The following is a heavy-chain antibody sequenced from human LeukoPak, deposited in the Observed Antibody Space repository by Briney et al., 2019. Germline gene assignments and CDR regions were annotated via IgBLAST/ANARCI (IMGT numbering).Heavy chain of an antibody. CDR1: GGSISSYY. CDR3: ARRVVVPAAQPGHYYYYYMDV. Sequence: PSETLSLTCTVSGGSISSYYWSWIRQPPGKGLEWIGYIYTSGSTNYNPSLKSRVTISVDTSKNQFSLKLSSVTAANTAVYYCARRVVVPAAQPGHYYYYYMDVWGKGTTVTVSS. CDR2: IYTSGST. J-gene: IGHJ6*03. D-gene: IGHD2-2*01. V-gene: IGHV4-4*09.